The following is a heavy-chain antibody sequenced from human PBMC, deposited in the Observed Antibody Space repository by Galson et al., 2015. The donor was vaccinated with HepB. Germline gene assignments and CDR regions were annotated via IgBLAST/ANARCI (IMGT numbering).Heavy chain of an antibody. J-gene: IGHJ6*02. CDR2: IIPIFGIA. CDR1: GGTFSSYA. V-gene: IGHV1-69*13. CDR3: ARDWDLIDVVRGGYYYGMDV. Sequence: SVKVSCKASGGTFSSYAISWVRQAPGQGLEWMGGIIPIFGIANYAQKFQGRVTITADESTSTAYRELSSLRSEDTAVYYCARDWDLIDVVRGGYYYGMDVWGQGTTVTVSS. D-gene: IGHD1-26*01.